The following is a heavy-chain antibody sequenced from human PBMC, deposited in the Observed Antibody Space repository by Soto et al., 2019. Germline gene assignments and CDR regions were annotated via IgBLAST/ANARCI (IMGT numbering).Heavy chain of an antibody. D-gene: IGHD3-16*01. Sequence: QVQLVQSGPEAKKPGASVNVSCKASAYSYTSYGISWVRQAPGQGLEWMGWISAYNGQTNYAQKFRGRVTFTTDASTSTAFMQLRSLRSDDTAMYYCARDTRKELWAEGLNAMDVWGQGTTVTV. CDR2: ISAYNGQT. CDR1: AYSYTSYG. V-gene: IGHV1-18*01. J-gene: IGHJ6*02. CDR3: ARDTRKELWAEGLNAMDV.